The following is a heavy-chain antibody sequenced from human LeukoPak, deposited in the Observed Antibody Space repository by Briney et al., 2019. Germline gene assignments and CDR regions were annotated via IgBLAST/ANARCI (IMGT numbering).Heavy chain of an antibody. D-gene: IGHD4-17*01. V-gene: IGHV3-48*03. CDR2: ISSSGSTI. J-gene: IGHJ4*02. CDR3: ARDSKGDYGDHGEDY. CDR1: GFTFSSYE. Sequence: GGSLRLSCAASGFTFSSYELNWVRQAPGKGLEWVSYISSSGSTIYYADSVKGRFTISRDNAKNSLNLQMNSLRAEDTAVYYCARDSKGDYGDHGEDYWGQGTLVTVSS.